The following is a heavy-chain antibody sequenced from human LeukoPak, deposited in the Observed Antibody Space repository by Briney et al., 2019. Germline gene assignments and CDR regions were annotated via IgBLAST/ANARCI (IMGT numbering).Heavy chain of an antibody. J-gene: IGHJ4*02. CDR2: INWNGGST. D-gene: IGHD5-18*01. CDR3: ARESYITAQYYFDY. CDR1: GFTFDDYG. Sequence: GGSLRLSCAASGFTFDDYGMSWVRQAPGKGLEWVSGINWNGGSTGYADSVKGRFTISRDNAKKSLYLQMNSLRAEDTALYYCARESYITAQYYFDYWGQGTLVTVSS. V-gene: IGHV3-20*04.